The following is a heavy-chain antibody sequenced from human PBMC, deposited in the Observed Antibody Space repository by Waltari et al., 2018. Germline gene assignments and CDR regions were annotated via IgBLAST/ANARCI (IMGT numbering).Heavy chain of an antibody. CDR2: INYDGTQT. J-gene: IGHJ5*02. D-gene: IGHD1-26*01. Sequence: EVQLLESGGTIVQPGGSLKVACAASGLNFGSSWMHWVRQTPGKGLMCVSDINYDGTQTKYAESVRGRFTISRDNAKSTLYLQMTDLRAEDTAVYFCVRARWDYLYFDTWGQGTLVTVSS. CDR3: VRARWDYLYFDT. CDR1: GLNFGSSW. V-gene: IGHV3-74*01.